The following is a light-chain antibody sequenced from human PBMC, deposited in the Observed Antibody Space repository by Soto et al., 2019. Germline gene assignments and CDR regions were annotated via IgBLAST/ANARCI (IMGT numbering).Light chain of an antibody. V-gene: IGLV2-14*01. CDR3: ISYTSSDTYV. CDR2: DVT. Sequence: QSALTQPASVSGSPGQSITISCTGTSTDVGGYKYVSWYQQHPGKAPKLTIYDVTSRPSGISNRFSGSKSGNTAFLIISGLQAEDEADYYCISYTSSDTYVFGTGTKLTVL. J-gene: IGLJ1*01. CDR1: STDVGGYKY.